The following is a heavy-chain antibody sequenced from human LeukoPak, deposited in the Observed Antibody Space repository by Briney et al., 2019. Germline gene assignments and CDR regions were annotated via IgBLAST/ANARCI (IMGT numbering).Heavy chain of an antibody. Sequence: GGSLRLSCAASGFTFSSYGMHWVRQAPGKGLEWVALIWYDGNNEYYADSVRGRFTTSRDNSKNMLYLQMNSLRAGDTAVYYCAKKAPAGGDYYYMDVWGEGTTVTVSS. J-gene: IGHJ6*03. CDR3: AKKAPAGGDYYYMDV. V-gene: IGHV3-33*06. CDR2: IWYDGNNE. D-gene: IGHD1-1*01. CDR1: GFTFSSYG.